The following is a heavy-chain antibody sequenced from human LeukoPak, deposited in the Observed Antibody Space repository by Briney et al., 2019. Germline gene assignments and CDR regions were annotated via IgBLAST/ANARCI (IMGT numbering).Heavy chain of an antibody. D-gene: IGHD2-2*01. J-gene: IGHJ4*02. Sequence: SETLSLTCAVYGGSFSGYYWSWIRQPPGKGLEWIGEINHGGSTNYNPSLKSRVTISVDTSKNQFSLKLSSVTAADTAVYYCARGRSIEVVPAALDYWGQGTLVTVSS. CDR3: ARGRSIEVVPAALDY. CDR1: GGSFSGYY. V-gene: IGHV4-34*01. CDR2: INHGGST.